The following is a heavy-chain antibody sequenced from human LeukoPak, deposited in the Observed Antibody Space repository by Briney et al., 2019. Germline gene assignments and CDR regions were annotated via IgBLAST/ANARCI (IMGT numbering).Heavy chain of an antibody. CDR2: ISYDGSNK. V-gene: IGHV3-30*04. CDR1: GFTFSSYA. CDR3: AREPPAVGPGFDY. J-gene: IGHJ4*02. D-gene: IGHD7-27*01. Sequence: GGSLRLSCAASGFTFSSYAMHWVRQAPGKGLEWVAVISYDGSNKYYADSVKGRFTISRDNSKNTLYLQMNSLRAEDTAVYYCAREPPAVGPGFDYWGQGTLVTVSS.